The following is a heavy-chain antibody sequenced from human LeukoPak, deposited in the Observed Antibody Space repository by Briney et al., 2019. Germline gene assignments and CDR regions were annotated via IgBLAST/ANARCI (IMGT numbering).Heavy chain of an antibody. Sequence: GESLKISCKGSGYSFTSYCIGWVRQMPGRGLECMGIIYPGDSDTRYSPSFQGQVTISVDKSISTAYLQWSSLKASDTAMYYCASRNTGSYADAFDIWGQGTMVTVSS. CDR3: ASRNTGSYADAFDI. D-gene: IGHD1-26*01. J-gene: IGHJ3*02. CDR1: GYSFTSYC. CDR2: IYPGDSDT. V-gene: IGHV5-51*01.